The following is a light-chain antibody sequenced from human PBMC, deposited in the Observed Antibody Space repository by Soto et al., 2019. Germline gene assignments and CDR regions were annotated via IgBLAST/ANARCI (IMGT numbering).Light chain of an antibody. Sequence: QPVLTQPPSASGTPGQRVTISCSGSSSNIGSNYVYWYQQLPGTAPKLLIYRNNQRPSGVPDRFSGSKSGTSASLAISGLRSGDEADYYCAAWDDRLSGWVFGGGTKLTVL. CDR2: RNN. CDR1: SSNIGSNY. J-gene: IGLJ3*02. CDR3: AAWDDRLSGWV. V-gene: IGLV1-47*01.